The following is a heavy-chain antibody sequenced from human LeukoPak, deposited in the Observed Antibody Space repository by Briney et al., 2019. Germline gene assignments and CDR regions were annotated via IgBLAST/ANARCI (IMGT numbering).Heavy chain of an antibody. D-gene: IGHD3-10*01. CDR2: VYYTGSI. J-gene: IGHJ5*02. V-gene: IGHV4-59*01. CDR1: GGSISSYS. Sequence: SETLSLTCTVSGGSISSYSWSWIRQPPGKGLEWVGYVYYTGSINYNPSLKSRVTISVGTSENQFSLKLSSVTAADTAVYYCARGSSSGSYHPLDPWGQGTLVTVSS. CDR3: ARGSSSGSYHPLDP.